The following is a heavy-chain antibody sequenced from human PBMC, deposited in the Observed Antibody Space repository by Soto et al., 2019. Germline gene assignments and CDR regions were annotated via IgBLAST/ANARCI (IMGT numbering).Heavy chain of an antibody. V-gene: IGHV1-69*13. CDR3: ATERLDIAMAPPKRDYYYYGMDV. D-gene: IGHD5-18*01. CDR2: IIPIFGTA. CDR1: GGTFSSYA. J-gene: IGHJ6*02. Sequence: SVKVSCKASGGTFSSYAISWVRQAPGQGLEWMGGIIPIFGTANYAQKFQGRVTITADESTSTAYMELSSLRSEDTAVYYCATERLDIAMAPPKRDYYYYGMDVWGQGTTVTVSS.